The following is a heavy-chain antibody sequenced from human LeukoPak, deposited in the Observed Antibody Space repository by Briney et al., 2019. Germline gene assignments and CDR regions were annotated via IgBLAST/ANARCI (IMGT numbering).Heavy chain of an antibody. D-gene: IGHD5-12*01. J-gene: IGHJ5*02. CDR2: IYPGDSDT. Sequence: GESLKISCKGSGYSFTSYWIGWVRQMPGKGLEWMGVIYPGDSDTRYSPSFQGQVTISADKSISTAYLQSSSLKASDTAMYYCARESVATIAGNWFDPWGQGTLVTVSS. V-gene: IGHV5-51*01. CDR1: GYSFTSYW. CDR3: ARESVATIAGNWFDP.